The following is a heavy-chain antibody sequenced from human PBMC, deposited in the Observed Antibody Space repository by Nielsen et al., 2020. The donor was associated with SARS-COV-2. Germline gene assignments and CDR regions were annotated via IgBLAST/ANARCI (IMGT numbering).Heavy chain of an antibody. Sequence: WIRQPPGRGLEWIGEINHSGSTNYNPSLKSRVTISVDTSKNQFSLKLSSVTAADTAVYYCAGGKTQPHYYGSGSYYYYYYGMDVWGQGTTVTVSS. CDR3: AGGKTQPHYYGSGSYYYYYYGMDV. J-gene: IGHJ6*02. CDR2: INHSGST. V-gene: IGHV4-34*01. D-gene: IGHD3-10*01.